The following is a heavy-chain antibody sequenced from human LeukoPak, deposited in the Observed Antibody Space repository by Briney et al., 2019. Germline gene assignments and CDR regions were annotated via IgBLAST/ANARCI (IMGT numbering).Heavy chain of an antibody. CDR2: IYTSGST. J-gene: IGHJ4*02. CDR1: GGSISSGSYY. V-gene: IGHV4-61*02. D-gene: IGHD2/OR15-2a*01. Sequence: PSETLSLTCTVSGGSISSGSYYWSWIRQPAGKGLEWIGRIYTSGSTNYNPSLKSRVTISVDTSKNQFSLMLSSVTAADTAVYYCAREILYFDYWGQGTLVTVSS. CDR3: AREILYFDY.